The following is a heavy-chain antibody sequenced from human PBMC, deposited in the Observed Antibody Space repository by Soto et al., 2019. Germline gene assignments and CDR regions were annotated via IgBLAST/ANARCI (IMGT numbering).Heavy chain of an antibody. D-gene: IGHD1-1*01. Sequence: QVRLAQSGAEVEKPGSSVKVSCKASEGTFSNYGITWVRQAPRQGLEWMGAILPMFGKTNYAQKFQGRVTIIADKSPDTVYLELSRLRSDDTAVYFCARVVQRGTGYGMDVWGQGTTVTVSS. CDR3: ARVVQRGTGYGMDV. CDR2: ILPMFGKT. CDR1: EGTFSNYG. V-gene: IGHV1-69*06. J-gene: IGHJ6*02.